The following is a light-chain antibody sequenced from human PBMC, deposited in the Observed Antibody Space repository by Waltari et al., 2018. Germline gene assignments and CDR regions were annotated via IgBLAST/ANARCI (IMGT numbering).Light chain of an antibody. V-gene: IGLV2-11*01. CDR2: DVS. Sequence: QSALTQPRSVSGSPGQSVTISCTGTSRDVGGYNYVSWYQQPPGKAPTLMIYDVSKRPPGVPDRFSGSTSGNTASLTISVLQAEDEAYYYCCSYAGSYTGVFGTGTKVTVL. CDR3: CSYAGSYTGV. CDR1: SRDVGGYNY. J-gene: IGLJ1*01.